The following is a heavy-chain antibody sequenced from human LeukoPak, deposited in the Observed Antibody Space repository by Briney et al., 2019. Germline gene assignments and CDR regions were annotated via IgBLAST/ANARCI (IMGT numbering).Heavy chain of an antibody. CDR1: GFTVSSNY. V-gene: IGHV3-53*01. CDR3: AREGYYYDSSGYYYTYYFDY. Sequence: GGSLRLSCAASGFTVSSNYMSWVRQAPGKGLEWVSVIYSGGSTYYADSVKGRFTISRDNSKNTLYLQMNSLRAEDTAVYYCAREGYYYDSSGYYYTYYFDYWGQGTLVTVSS. D-gene: IGHD3-22*01. J-gene: IGHJ4*02. CDR2: IYSGGST.